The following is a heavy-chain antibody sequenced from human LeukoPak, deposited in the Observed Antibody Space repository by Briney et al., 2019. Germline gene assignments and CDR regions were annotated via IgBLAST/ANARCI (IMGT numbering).Heavy chain of an antibody. V-gene: IGHV4-59*01. D-gene: IGHD2/OR15-2a*01. CDR3: AKKNDFDI. CDR1: GGSIISDH. CDR2: IYYSGST. J-gene: IGHJ3*02. Sequence: SETLSLTCTVSGGSIISDHWNWIRQPPGKGLEWIGCIYYSGSTYYNPSLKSRVTISVDMSKSQFSLRLTSVTAAETAVYYCAKKNDFDIWGQGTLVTVSS.